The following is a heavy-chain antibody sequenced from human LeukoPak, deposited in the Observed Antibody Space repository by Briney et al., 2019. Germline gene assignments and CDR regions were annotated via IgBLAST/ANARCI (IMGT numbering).Heavy chain of an antibody. V-gene: IGHV4-59*01. Sequence: PSETLSLTCTVSGGSISSYYWSWIRQPPGKGLEWIGYIYYSGSTKYNPSLKSRVSISVDTSKNQFSLKLSSATAADTAVYYCASSKTNGGSSGWYAWFDPWGQGTLVTVSS. J-gene: IGHJ5*02. CDR2: IYYSGST. CDR3: ASSKTNGGSSGWYAWFDP. CDR1: GGSISSYY. D-gene: IGHD6-19*01.